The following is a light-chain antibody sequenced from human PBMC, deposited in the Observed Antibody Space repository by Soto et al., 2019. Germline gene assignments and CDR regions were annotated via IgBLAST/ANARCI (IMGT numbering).Light chain of an antibody. J-gene: IGKJ5*01. CDR3: QQYSSWPPIT. Sequence: EIVMTQSPATLSVSPGESATLSCRASQSVRRNLAWYQQKPGQAPRLLISGATTRATGIPARFSGSGSGIEFTLTIDSLQSEDFAVYFCQQYSSWPPITFGQGTRLEIK. V-gene: IGKV3-15*01. CDR1: QSVRRN. CDR2: GAT.